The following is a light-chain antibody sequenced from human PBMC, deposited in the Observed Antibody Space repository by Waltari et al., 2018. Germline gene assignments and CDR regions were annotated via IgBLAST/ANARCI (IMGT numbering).Light chain of an antibody. CDR3: QQYYSYSRT. J-gene: IGKJ1*01. Sequence: DIQMTQSTSTLSASVGDRVTITCRASQSISSWLAWYQQKPGKPPKFLIYRASELESGVPPRFSGSGSGTEFTLTISSLQPEDFASYYCQQYYSYSRTFGQGTKVEIK. CDR1: QSISSW. CDR2: RAS. V-gene: IGKV1-5*03.